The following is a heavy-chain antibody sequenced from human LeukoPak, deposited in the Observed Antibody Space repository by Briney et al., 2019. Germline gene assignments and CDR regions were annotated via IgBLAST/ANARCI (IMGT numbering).Heavy chain of an antibody. Sequence: SAKVSCKASGGTFSSYAISWVRQAPGQGLEWMGGIIPIFGTANYAQKFQGRVTITTDESTSTAYMELSSLRSEDTAVYYCARSRRAGLGYMDVWGKGTTVTVSS. J-gene: IGHJ6*03. CDR2: IIPIFGTA. V-gene: IGHV1-69*05. CDR3: ARSRRAGLGYMDV. D-gene: IGHD6-19*01. CDR1: GGTFSSYA.